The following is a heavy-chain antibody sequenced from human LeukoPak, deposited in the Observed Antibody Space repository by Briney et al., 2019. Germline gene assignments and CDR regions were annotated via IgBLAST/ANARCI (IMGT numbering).Heavy chain of an antibody. CDR1: GFTFSSYA. Sequence: GGSLRLSCAASGFTFSSYAMSWFFQAPGKGLEWVSTISGNGDSTYYADSVKGRFTISRDNSKNTLYLQMNSLRAEDTAVYYCAIQYGSGSYKPFDYWGQGTLVTVSS. CDR3: AIQYGSGSYKPFDY. D-gene: IGHD3-10*01. V-gene: IGHV3-23*01. CDR2: ISGNGDST. J-gene: IGHJ4*02.